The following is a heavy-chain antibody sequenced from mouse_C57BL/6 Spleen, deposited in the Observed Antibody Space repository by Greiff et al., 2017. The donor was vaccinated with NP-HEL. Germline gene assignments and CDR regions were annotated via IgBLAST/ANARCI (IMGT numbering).Heavy chain of an antibody. J-gene: IGHJ3*01. CDR2: INPSNGGT. CDR1: GYTFTSYW. D-gene: IGHD3-2*02. CDR3: ARLDSSGYVVWFAY. Sequence: QVQLQQPGTELVKPGASVKLSCKASGYTFTSYWMHWVKQRPGQGLEWIGNINPSNGGTNYNEKFKSKAPLTVDKSSGTAYMQLSSLTSYVSAVYYCARLDSSGYVVWFAYWGQWTLVTFSA. V-gene: IGHV1-53*01.